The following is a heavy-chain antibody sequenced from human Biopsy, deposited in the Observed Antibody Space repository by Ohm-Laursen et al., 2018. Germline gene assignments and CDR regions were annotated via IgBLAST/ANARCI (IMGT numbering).Heavy chain of an antibody. Sequence: SLRLSCTASGFTFDDHVMHWVRQAPGKGLEWVSGISWDGGSEGYADSVKGRFTISRDNSKNSLFLQMNSLTTEDTALYYCVRGYSSSWSGYLDHWGQGTLVTVSS. CDR1: GFTFDDHV. J-gene: IGHJ4*02. D-gene: IGHD3-3*01. V-gene: IGHV3-9*01. CDR2: ISWDGGSE. CDR3: VRGYSSSWSGYLDH.